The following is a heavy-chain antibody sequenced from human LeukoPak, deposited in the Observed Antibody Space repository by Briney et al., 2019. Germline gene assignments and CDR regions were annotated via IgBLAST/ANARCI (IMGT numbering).Heavy chain of an antibody. V-gene: IGHV1-18*01. CDR1: GYTFTSYG. J-gene: IGHJ5*02. CDR2: ISAYNGNT. CDR3: AAVVYYGSGSYTYWFDP. Sequence: ASVKVSCKASGYTFTSYGISWVRQAPGQGLEWMGWISAYNGNTNYAQKLQGRVTMTTDTSTSTAYMELRSLRSDDTAVYYCAAVVYYGSGSYTYWFDPWGQGTLVTVSS. D-gene: IGHD3-10*01.